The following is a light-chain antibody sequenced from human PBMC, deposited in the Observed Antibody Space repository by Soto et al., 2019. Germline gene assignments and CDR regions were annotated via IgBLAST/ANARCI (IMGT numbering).Light chain of an antibody. CDR2: KVS. V-gene: IGKV2-30*01. CDR3: MQGTHWPPA. J-gene: IGKJ1*01. CDR1: QSLLYIDGNTY. Sequence: VVMTQSPLSLPVTLGQPASISCRSSQSLLYIDGNTYLNWFQQRPGQSPRRLICKVSNRDSGVADRLRGSGSGGDLSLKISRVEAEDVGVYYCMQGTHWPPAFGQGTKVEIK.